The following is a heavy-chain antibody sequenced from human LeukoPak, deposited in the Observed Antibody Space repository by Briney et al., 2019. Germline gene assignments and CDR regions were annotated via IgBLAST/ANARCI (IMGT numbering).Heavy chain of an antibody. CDR3: RVHFGGNSRSGS. J-gene: IGHJ5*02. Sequence: PGGSLRLSCAASGFTFKNAWMTWVRQAPGKGLEWVGRIKSKTDGGTADYAAPVKGRFTISRDDSKNTLYLQLNSLKSEDTGAYYCRVHFGGNSRSGSWGQGTLVTVSS. CDR1: GFTFKNAW. D-gene: IGHD4-23*01. CDR2: IKSKTDGGTA. V-gene: IGHV3-15*01.